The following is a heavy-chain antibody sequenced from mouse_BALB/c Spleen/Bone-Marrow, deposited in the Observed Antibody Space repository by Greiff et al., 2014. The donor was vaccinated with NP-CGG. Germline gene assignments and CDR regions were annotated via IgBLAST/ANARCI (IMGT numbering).Heavy chain of an antibody. CDR3: ARRADSSGYVDAMDY. V-gene: IGHV1S137*01. CDR1: GYTFTDYA. CDR2: ISTYYGDA. D-gene: IGHD3-2*01. J-gene: IGHJ4*01. Sequence: VQLQQSGAELVRPGVSVKISCKGSGYTFTDYAMHWVKQSHAKSLEWIGVISTYYGDASYNQKFKGKATMTVDKSSSTAYMELARLTSEDSGIYYCARRADSSGYVDAMDYWGQGTSVTVSS.